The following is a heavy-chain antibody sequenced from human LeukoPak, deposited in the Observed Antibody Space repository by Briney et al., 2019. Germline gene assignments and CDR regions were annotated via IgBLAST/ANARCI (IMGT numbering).Heavy chain of an antibody. CDR1: GGSFSGYY. CDR2: INHSGST. Sequence: SETLSLTCAVYGGSFSGYYWSWIRQPPGKGLAWIGEINHSGSTNYNPSLKSRVTISVDTSKNQFSLKLSSVTAADTAVYYCARVRPHNWFDPWGQGTLVTVSS. V-gene: IGHV4-34*01. J-gene: IGHJ5*02. CDR3: ARVRPHNWFDP.